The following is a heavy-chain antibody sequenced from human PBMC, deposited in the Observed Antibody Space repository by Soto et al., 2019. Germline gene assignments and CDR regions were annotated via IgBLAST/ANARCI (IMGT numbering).Heavy chain of an antibody. J-gene: IGHJ4*02. CDR2: IIPIVGIG. CDR3: PFGEPSDY. CDR1: GGTFSSYT. D-gene: IGHD3-10*01. Sequence: TVKVSCKASGGTFSSYTINWVRQAPGQGLEWMGRIIPIVGIGGYAQKFQGRVTITADKSTSTAYMELSSLRSEDTAVYYCPFGEPSDYLGQGTLVTVSS. V-gene: IGHV1-69*02.